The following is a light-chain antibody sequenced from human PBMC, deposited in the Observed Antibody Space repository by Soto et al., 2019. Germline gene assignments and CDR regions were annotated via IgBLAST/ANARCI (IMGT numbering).Light chain of an antibody. V-gene: IGKV1-33*01. CDR1: QDISNY. J-gene: IGKJ5*01. CDR2: DAS. CDR3: QQYDNLIT. Sequence: DIQMTQSPSSLSASVGDRVTITCQASQDISNYLNWYQQKPGKAPKLLTYDASNLETGVPSSFSGSVSRPDFTLTISILQSEDIAPNYCQQYDNLITFGQGTRLEIK.